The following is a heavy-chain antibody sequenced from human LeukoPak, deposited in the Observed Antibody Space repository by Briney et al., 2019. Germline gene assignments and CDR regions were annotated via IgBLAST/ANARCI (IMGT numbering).Heavy chain of an antibody. J-gene: IGHJ4*02. CDR1: GFTFSSYG. CDR3: AKDRSGAVAGSDY. Sequence: RGSLRLSCAASGFTFSSYGMHWVRQAPGKGLEWVAFIRYDGSNNYYADSVKGRFTISRDNSKNTLYLQMNSLRADDTAVYYCAKDRSGAVAGSDYWGQGTLATVSS. D-gene: IGHD6-19*01. V-gene: IGHV3-30*02. CDR2: IRYDGSNN.